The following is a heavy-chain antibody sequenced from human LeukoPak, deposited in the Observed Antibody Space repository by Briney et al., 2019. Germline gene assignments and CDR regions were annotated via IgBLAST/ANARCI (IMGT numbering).Heavy chain of an antibody. CDR1: GFTFSSYR. J-gene: IGHJ4*02. CDR2: INSDGSGT. D-gene: IGHD3-22*01. CDR3: ACDRDYYDSSGYYNY. Sequence: GGSLRLSCAASGFTFSSYRMHWVRQAPGKGLVWVSRINSDGSGTIYADSVQGRFTISRDNAKNTLYLQMNSLRAEDTAVYYCACDRDYYDSSGYYNYWGQGTLVTVSS. V-gene: IGHV3-74*01.